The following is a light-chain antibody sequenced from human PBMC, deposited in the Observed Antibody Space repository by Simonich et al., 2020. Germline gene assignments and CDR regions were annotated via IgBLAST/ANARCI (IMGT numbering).Light chain of an antibody. Sequence: SALTQPASVSGSPGQSITISCTGTSGDVGGYNSGSWYQQHPGKAPKPMIYEGSKRPSGVSNSFSGSKSGNTASLTISGLQAEDEADYYCCSYAGSSTWVFGGGTKLTVL. CDR3: CSYAGSSTWV. J-gene: IGLJ3*02. V-gene: IGLV2-23*01. CDR2: EGS. CDR1: SGDVGGYNS.